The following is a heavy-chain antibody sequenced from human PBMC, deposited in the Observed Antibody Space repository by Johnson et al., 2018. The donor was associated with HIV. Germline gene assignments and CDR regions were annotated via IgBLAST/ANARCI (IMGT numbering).Heavy chain of an antibody. CDR2: IKQDGSDK. J-gene: IGHJ3*02. CDR3: TTVAGGASDI. Sequence: VQLVESGGGLVQPGGSLRLSCAASGFIFSSYWMSWVRQAPGKGLEWEANIKQDGSDKYYVDSVKGRFTISRDNANNSLYLQMNSLRAEDTAVYYCTTVAGGASDIWGQGTMVTVSS. D-gene: IGHD3-16*01. V-gene: IGHV3-7*03. CDR1: GFIFSSYW.